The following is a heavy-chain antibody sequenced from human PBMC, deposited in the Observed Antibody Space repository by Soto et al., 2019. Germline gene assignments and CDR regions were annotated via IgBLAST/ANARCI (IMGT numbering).Heavy chain of an antibody. V-gene: IGHV4-34*01. D-gene: IGHD3-10*01. CDR3: ARYVAVRGSYYFDY. Sequence: PSETLSLTCAVYGGSFSDYYWSWIRQPPGKGLEWIGEVNHSGSTNCNPSLKSRVTISVDTSKNQLSLKLSSVTAADTAVYYCARYVAVRGSYYFDYWGQGTLVTVSS. J-gene: IGHJ4*02. CDR1: GGSFSDYY. CDR2: VNHSGST.